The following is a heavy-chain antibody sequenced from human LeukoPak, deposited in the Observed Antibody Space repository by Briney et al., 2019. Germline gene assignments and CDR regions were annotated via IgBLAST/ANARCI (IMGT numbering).Heavy chain of an antibody. CDR2: IYYSGST. D-gene: IGHD3-3*01. CDR3: AREGYDSL. J-gene: IGHJ4*02. CDR1: GGSISGDIYY. V-gene: IGHV4-30-4*08. Sequence: SQTLSLTCTVSGGSISGDIYYWSWIRQPPGKGLEWIGYIYYSGSTYYNPSLKSRVTISVDTSMNQFSLKLSSVTAADTAVYYCAREGYDSLWGQGTLVTVSS.